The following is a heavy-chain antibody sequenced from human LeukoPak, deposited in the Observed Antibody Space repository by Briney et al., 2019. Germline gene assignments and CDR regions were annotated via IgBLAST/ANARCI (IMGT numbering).Heavy chain of an antibody. CDR1: GGPFSGYY. CDR3: ARGLRACSGGSCDVRRPRNWFDR. J-gene: IGHJ5*02. Sequence: PAETLSLTCAVYGGPFSGYYWSWLRQPPGKGLEGVGEINRSGRYNYNPSLKSRVTISVDTSKNQFSLKLSSVTAADTAVYYCARGLRACSGGSCDVRRPRNWFDRWGQGTLVTVSS. D-gene: IGHD2-15*01. V-gene: IGHV4-34*01. CDR2: INRSGRY.